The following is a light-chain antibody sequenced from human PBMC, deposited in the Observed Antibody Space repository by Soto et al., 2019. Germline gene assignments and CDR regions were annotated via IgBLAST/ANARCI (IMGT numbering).Light chain of an antibody. J-gene: IGKJ4*01. Sequence: DIVMTQSPDSLAVSLGERATINCKSSQSVLYSSNNKNYLAWYQQKPGQPPKLLIYWASTRESGVPDRFSGSGSGTDFTLTISSLQAEDAAVYYCQQYYSPPLTFGGGTKVEIK. V-gene: IGKV4-1*01. CDR1: QSVLYSSNNKNY. CDR2: WAS. CDR3: QQYYSPPLT.